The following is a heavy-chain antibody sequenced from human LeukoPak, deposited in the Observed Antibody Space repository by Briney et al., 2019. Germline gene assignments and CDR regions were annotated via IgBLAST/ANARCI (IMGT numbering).Heavy chain of an antibody. Sequence: GGSLRLPCAASGFSFSGHSMNWVRQAPGRGLEWVAFISDSGSPIYYADSVRGRFTISRDNADNSLYLQMNGLRAEDSAVYFCARNKRASQYYFDYWDQGALVTVSS. CDR2: ISDSGSPI. CDR1: GFSFSGHS. D-gene: IGHD2-2*01. V-gene: IGHV3-48*01. CDR3: ARNKRASQYYFDY. J-gene: IGHJ4*02.